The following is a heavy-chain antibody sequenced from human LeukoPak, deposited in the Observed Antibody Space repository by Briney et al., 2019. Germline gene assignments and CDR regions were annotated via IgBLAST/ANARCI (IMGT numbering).Heavy chain of an antibody. Sequence: GGSLRLSRTASGFTFGDYAMSWVRQAPGKGLEWVGFIRSKAYGGTTEYAASVKGRFTISRDDSKSIAYLQMNSLKTEDTAVYYCTRDLGGYYDSSGYCDYWGQGTLVTVSS. CDR1: GFTFGDYA. J-gene: IGHJ4*02. CDR2: IRSKAYGGTT. CDR3: TRDLGGYYDSSGYCDY. D-gene: IGHD3-22*01. V-gene: IGHV3-49*04.